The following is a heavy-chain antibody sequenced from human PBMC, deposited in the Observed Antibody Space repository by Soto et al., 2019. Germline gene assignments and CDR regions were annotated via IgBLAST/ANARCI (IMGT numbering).Heavy chain of an antibody. CDR2: MNPNSGNT. Sequence: ASVKVSCKASGYTFTSYDINWVRQATGQGLEWMGWMNPNSGNTGYAQKFQGRVTMTTDTSTSTAYMELRSLRSDDTAVYYCARDLGCSSTSCYVWDYWGQGTLVTVSS. J-gene: IGHJ4*02. CDR3: ARDLGCSSTSCYVWDY. CDR1: GYTFTSYD. V-gene: IGHV1-8*01. D-gene: IGHD2-2*01.